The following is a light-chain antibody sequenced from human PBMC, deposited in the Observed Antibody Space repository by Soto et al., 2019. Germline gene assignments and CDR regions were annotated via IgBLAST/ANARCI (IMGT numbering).Light chain of an antibody. CDR1: QGISNY. V-gene: IGKV1-9*01. CDR3: QQLDIFPRT. Sequence: IQLTPSPSSLSASVGDRVTITCRASQGISNYLAWYQQKPGKAPKLLIYAASTLQNRVPSRFRGSGSGTDFTLTSNSLQPEDLATYYCQQLDIFPRTFGRGTKVDF. CDR2: AAS. J-gene: IGKJ3*01.